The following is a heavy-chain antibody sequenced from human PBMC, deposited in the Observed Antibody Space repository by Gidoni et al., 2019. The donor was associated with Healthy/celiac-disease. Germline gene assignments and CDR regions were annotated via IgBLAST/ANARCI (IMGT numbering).Heavy chain of an antibody. CDR1: GYTFTSYY. Sequence: QVQLVQSGAEVKKPGASVKVSCKASGYTFTSYYMHWVRQAPGQGLAWMGIINPSGGSTSYAQKFQGRVTMTRDTSTSTVYMELSSLRSEDTAVYYCARVDSGYDIPDYWGQGTLVTVSS. D-gene: IGHD5-12*01. J-gene: IGHJ4*02. CDR2: INPSGGST. V-gene: IGHV1-46*03. CDR3: ARVDSGYDIPDY.